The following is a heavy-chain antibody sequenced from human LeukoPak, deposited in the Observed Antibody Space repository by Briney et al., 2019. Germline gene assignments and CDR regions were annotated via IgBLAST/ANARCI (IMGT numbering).Heavy chain of an antibody. CDR1: GFTFSTYA. CDR3: ARDGGGYYYYMDV. J-gene: IGHJ6*03. D-gene: IGHD3-16*01. Sequence: GGSLRLSCATSGFTFSTYAMSWVRQAPGKGLEWVSGISGSGGSAVYIDSVKGRFTISRDNAKNSLYLQMNSLRAEDTAVYYCARDGGGYYYYMDVWGKGTTVTVSS. CDR2: ISGSGGSA. V-gene: IGHV3-23*01.